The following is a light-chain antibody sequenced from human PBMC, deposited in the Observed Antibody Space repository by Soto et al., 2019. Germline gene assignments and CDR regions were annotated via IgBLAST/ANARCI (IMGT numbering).Light chain of an antibody. CDR3: QVWDSSSDLVV. J-gene: IGLJ2*01. CDR2: DDS. V-gene: IGLV3-21*02. Sequence: SYELTQPPSVSVAPGQRARITCGGKNIGSKSVNWYQQKPGQAPVLVVYDDSDRPSGIPERFSGSNSGNTATLTISRVEAGDEADYYCQVWDSSSDLVVFGGGTKLTVL. CDR1: NIGSKS.